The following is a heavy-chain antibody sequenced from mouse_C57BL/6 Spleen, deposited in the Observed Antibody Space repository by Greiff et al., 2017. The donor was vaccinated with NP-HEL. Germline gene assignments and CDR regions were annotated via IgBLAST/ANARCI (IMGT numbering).Heavy chain of an antibody. Sequence: VQLQQSGPELVKPGASVKISCKASGYAFSSSWMNWVKQRPGKGLEWIGRIYPGDGDTNYNGKFKGKATLTADKSSSPAYMQLSSLTSEDSAVFVCARSHYGNYEGFDYWGQGTTLTVSS. J-gene: IGHJ2*01. CDR3: ARSHYGNYEGFDY. D-gene: IGHD2-1*01. V-gene: IGHV1-82*01. CDR1: GYAFSSSW. CDR2: IYPGDGDT.